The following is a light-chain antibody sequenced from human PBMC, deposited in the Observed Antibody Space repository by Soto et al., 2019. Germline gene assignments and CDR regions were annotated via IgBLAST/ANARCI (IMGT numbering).Light chain of an antibody. CDR1: QSISSW. CDR3: QQYNSDWT. V-gene: IGKV1-5*01. CDR2: DAS. Sequence: DIQMTQSPSTLSASVGDRVTITCRASQSISSWLAWYQQKPGKAPKLLIYDASSLESGVPSRFSGSGSGTEFTLTISGLQHDAFATYYCQQYNSDWTFGEGTKVEIK. J-gene: IGKJ1*01.